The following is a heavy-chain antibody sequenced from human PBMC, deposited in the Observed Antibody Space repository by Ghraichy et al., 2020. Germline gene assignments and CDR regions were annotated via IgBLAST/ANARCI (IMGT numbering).Heavy chain of an antibody. D-gene: IGHD6-19*01. J-gene: IGHJ5*02. CDR3: AKGGAVAGFWVGANWFDP. Sequence: GGSLRLSCAASGFTFSSYAMSWVRQAPGKGLEWVSAISGSGGSTYYADSVKGRFTISRDNSKNTLYLQMNSLRAEDTAVYYCAKGGAVAGFWVGANWFDPWGQGTLVTVSS. V-gene: IGHV3-23*01. CDR2: ISGSGGST. CDR1: GFTFSSYA.